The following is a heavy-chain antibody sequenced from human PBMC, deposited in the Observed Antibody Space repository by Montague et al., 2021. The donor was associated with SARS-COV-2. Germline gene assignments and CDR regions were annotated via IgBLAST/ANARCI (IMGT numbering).Heavy chain of an antibody. Sequence: SETLSLTCTVSAGSLSSSSNYWGWIRQPPGMGLQWIGGVDSAGSTYYSPSLKSRVTISLDTSKNQFSLKLSSVTAADTAVYYCARDEYNRYWYKYWGQGALVTVSS. CDR3: ARDEYNRYWYKY. D-gene: IGHD2-8*02. J-gene: IGHJ4*02. CDR1: AGSLSSSSNY. CDR2: VDSAGST. V-gene: IGHV4-39*07.